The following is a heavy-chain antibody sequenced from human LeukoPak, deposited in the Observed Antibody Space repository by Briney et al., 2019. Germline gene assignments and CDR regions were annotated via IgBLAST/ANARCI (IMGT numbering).Heavy chain of an antibody. J-gene: IGHJ5*02. CDR2: MYYSGST. CDR1: GGSISSGDYY. D-gene: IGHD3-22*01. Sequence: SETLSLTCTVSGGSISSGDYYWSWIRQPPGKGLEWIAYMYYSGSTYYNPTLKSRVTMSADTSKNQLSLKLSSVTAADTAVYYCARPYYYDSRIDPWGQGILVTVSS. V-gene: IGHV4-30-4*01. CDR3: ARPYYYDSRIDP.